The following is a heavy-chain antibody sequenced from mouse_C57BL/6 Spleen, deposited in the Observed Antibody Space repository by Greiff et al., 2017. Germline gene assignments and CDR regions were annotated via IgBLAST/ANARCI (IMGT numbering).Heavy chain of an antibody. CDR1: GYTFTSYG. D-gene: IGHD2-3*01. Sequence: QVQLQQSGAELARPGASVKLSCKASGYTFTSYGISWVKQRTGQGLEWIGEIYPRSGNTYYNEKFKGKATLTADKSSSTAYMELRSLTSEDSAVYFCARTIYDSYYYYAMDYWGQGTSVTVAS. V-gene: IGHV1-81*01. J-gene: IGHJ4*01. CDR3: ARTIYDSYYYYAMDY. CDR2: IYPRSGNT.